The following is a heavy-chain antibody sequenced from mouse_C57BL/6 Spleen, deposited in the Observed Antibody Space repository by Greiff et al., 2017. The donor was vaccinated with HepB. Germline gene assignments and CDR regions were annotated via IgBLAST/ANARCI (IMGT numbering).Heavy chain of an antibody. J-gene: IGHJ4*01. D-gene: IGHD2-4*01. Sequence: QVQLQQPGTELVKPGASVKLSCKASGYTFTSYWMHWVKQRPGQGLEWIGNINPSNGGTNYNEKFKSKATLTVDKSSSTAYMQLSSLTSEDSAVYYCAREGVYYDYDLYYAMDYWGQGTSVTVSS. CDR1: GYTFTSYW. CDR3: AREGVYYDYDLYYAMDY. CDR2: INPSNGGT. V-gene: IGHV1-53*01.